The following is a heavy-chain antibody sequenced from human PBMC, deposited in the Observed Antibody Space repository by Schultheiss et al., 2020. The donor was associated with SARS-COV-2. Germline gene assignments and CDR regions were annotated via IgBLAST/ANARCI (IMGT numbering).Heavy chain of an antibody. J-gene: IGHJ6*03. Sequence: SETLSLTCAVYGGSFSGYYWSWIRQPAGKGLEWIGYIYYSGSTNYNPSLKSRVTISVDTSKNQFSLKLSSVTAADTAVYYCARVRGTYYDFWSGPMRYYYYYYMDVWGKGTTVTVSS. CDR3: ARVRGTYYDFWSGPMRYYYYYYMDV. CDR2: IYYSGST. V-gene: IGHV4-34*01. CDR1: GGSFSGYY. D-gene: IGHD3-3*01.